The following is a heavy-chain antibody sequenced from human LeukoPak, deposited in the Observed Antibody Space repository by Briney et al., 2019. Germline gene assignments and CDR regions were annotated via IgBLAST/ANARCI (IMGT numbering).Heavy chain of an antibody. Sequence: PSETLSLTCAVYGGSFSGYYWSWIRQPPGKGLEWIGEINHGGSTNYNPSLKSRVTISVDTSKNQFSLKLSSVTAADTAVYYCAREEGLRYFDWGQGTLVTVSS. CDR1: GGSFSGYY. CDR2: INHGGST. CDR3: AREEGLRYFD. D-gene: IGHD3-9*01. V-gene: IGHV4-34*01. J-gene: IGHJ4*02.